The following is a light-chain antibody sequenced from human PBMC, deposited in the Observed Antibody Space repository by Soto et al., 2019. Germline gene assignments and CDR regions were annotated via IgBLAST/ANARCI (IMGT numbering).Light chain of an antibody. CDR1: QAIRYD. Sequence: AIQMTQSPSSLSASVGDRVTLTCRANQAIRYDLAWYQQKPGRAPKLLIYAASHLQSGVPSRFSGGGSGTDFTLTISSLQPEDFATYYCLQDYGYPRTLGQGTKVEI. CDR3: LQDYGYPRT. J-gene: IGKJ1*01. V-gene: IGKV1-6*01. CDR2: AAS.